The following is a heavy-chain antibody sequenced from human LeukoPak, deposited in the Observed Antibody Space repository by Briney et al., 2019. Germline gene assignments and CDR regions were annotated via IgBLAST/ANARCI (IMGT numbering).Heavy chain of an antibody. Sequence: GGSLRLSCAASGFTFRSYATHWVRQAPGKGLEWVAVISYDGSNKYYIDSVKGRFTISRDNSKNTLYVQMNSLRAEDTAVYYCAKQFLWFGELSHFDYWGQGTLVTVSS. D-gene: IGHD3-10*01. V-gene: IGHV3-30*04. CDR3: AKQFLWFGELSHFDY. J-gene: IGHJ4*02. CDR1: GFTFRSYA. CDR2: ISYDGSNK.